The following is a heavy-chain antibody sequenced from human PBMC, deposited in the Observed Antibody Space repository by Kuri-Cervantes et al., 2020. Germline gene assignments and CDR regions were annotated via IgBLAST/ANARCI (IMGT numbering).Heavy chain of an antibody. CDR2: IYYSWST. V-gene: IGHV4-59*01. Sequence: LRHSCTVSGGSISRYYWNWSRQPPGKGLEWIGYIYYSWSTNYNPSLKSRVTISVDTSKNQFSLKLSSVAAADPAVYYCARDSRVGWFDPWGQGTLVTVSS. CDR3: ARDSRVGWFDP. J-gene: IGHJ5*02. D-gene: IGHD2-15*01. CDR1: GGSISRYY.